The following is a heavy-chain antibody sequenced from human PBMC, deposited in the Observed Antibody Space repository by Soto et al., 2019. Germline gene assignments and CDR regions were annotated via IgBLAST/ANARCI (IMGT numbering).Heavy chain of an antibody. CDR1: GFTVSSNY. Sequence: EVQLVKTGGGLIQPGGSLRLSCAASGFTVSSNYMSWVRQAPGKGLEWVSVIYSGGSTYYADSVKGRFTISRDNSKNTLYLQMNSLRAEDTAVYYCARDSSGWYSFDYWGQGTLVTVSS. V-gene: IGHV3-53*02. CDR2: IYSGGST. J-gene: IGHJ4*02. D-gene: IGHD6-19*01. CDR3: ARDSSGWYSFDY.